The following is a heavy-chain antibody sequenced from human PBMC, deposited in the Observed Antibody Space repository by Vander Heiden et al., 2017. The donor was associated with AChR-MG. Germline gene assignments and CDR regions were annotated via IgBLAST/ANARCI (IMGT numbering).Heavy chain of an antibody. CDR1: GFSFSYYF. V-gene: IGHV3-11*01. CDR3: ARDHVTRGIDALDI. Sequence: QAQLVESGGGLVKPGGSLRLSCSASGFSFSYYFMSWIRQAPGKGLEWLAYISGDDPMSGPEGTIFYADSVKGRFTISRDNAKKLVFLQMNTLRAEDTAVYYCARDHVTRGIDALDIWGQGTMVTVSS. J-gene: IGHJ3*02. D-gene: IGHD3-10*01. CDR2: ISGDDPMSGPEGTI.